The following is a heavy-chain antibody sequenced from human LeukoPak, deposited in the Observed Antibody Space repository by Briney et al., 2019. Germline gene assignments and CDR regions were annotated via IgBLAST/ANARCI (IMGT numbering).Heavy chain of an antibody. CDR3: ARGGLLFDY. V-gene: IGHV4-59*11. D-gene: IGHD2/OR15-2a*01. CDR1: GGSISSHY. J-gene: IGHJ4*02. Sequence: SQTLSLTCTVSGGSISSHYWSWIRQPPGEGLWWIGYIYYSGSTNYNPSLKSRVTISVDTSKNQFSLRLSSVTAADTAVYYCARGGLLFDYWGQGTLVTVSS. CDR2: IYYSGST.